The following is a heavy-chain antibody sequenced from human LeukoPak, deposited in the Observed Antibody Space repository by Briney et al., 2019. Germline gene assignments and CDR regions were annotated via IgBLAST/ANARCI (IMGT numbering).Heavy chain of an antibody. Sequence: ASVKVSCKASGYTFTDYYMEWVRRAPGQGLERMGWINPNSGGTNYAQKFQGRVTMTRDTSISTAYMELSRLRSDDTAVYYCARVRSYCTNGVCYWDLDYWGQGTLVTVSS. D-gene: IGHD2-8*01. J-gene: IGHJ4*02. CDR2: INPNSGGT. CDR1: GYTFTDYY. V-gene: IGHV1-2*02. CDR3: ARVRSYCTNGVCYWDLDY.